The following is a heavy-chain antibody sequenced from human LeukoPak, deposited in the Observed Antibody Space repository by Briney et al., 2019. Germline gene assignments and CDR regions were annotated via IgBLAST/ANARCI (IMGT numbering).Heavy chain of an antibody. V-gene: IGHV4-34*01. CDR1: GGSFSGYY. CDR2: INHSGST. J-gene: IGHJ4*02. D-gene: IGHD5-12*01. CDR3: ARGWKYDPMDY. Sequence: SETLSLTCAVYGGSFSGYYWSWIRQPPGKGLEWIGEINHSGSTNYNPSLKSRVTISVDTSKNQLSLKLSSVTAADTAVYYCARGWKYDPMDYWGQGTLVTVSS.